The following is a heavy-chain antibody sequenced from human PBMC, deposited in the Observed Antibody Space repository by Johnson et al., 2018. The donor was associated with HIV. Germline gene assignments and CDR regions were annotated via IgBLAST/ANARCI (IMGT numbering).Heavy chain of an antibody. Sequence: VLLVESGGGLVRPGGSLRLSCVASGFNFIDYAMIWVRQAPGKGLEWVSFISGSEDDTYYADSVKGRFTISRDTSKTTLYLQMNSLRDEDTAVYYCASSLLLDAFNIWGQGTMVTVSS. J-gene: IGHJ3*02. V-gene: IGHV3-23*04. CDR2: ISGSEDDT. CDR3: ASSLLLDAFNI. CDR1: GFNFIDYA.